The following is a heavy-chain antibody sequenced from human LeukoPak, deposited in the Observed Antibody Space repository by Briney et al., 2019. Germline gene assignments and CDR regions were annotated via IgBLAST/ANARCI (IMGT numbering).Heavy chain of an antibody. V-gene: IGHV4-39*01. D-gene: IGHD2-8*02. Sequence: SESLSLTCTVSGGSIISSDYHWGWVRQPPGKGLEWIGTISYSGNTDYNPSLRSRVAVSVDASNNQFSLRLSSVTAADTAVYHCARHCCTGPSKRVFDFWGQGTMVTVSS. CDR1: GGSIISSDYH. CDR2: ISYSGNT. J-gene: IGHJ3*01. CDR3: ARHCCTGPSKRVFDF.